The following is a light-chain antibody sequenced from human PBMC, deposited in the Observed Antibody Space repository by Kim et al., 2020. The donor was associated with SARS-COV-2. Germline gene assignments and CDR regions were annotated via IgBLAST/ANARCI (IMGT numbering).Light chain of an antibody. CDR1: RSVSSSY. Sequence: SPGERATLSCRASRSVSSSYLAWYQQTPGQAPRLLIYGASSRATGIPDRFSGSGSGTDFTLTISRLEPEDFAVYYCQQYGSSPLTFGGGTKVDIK. V-gene: IGKV3-20*01. CDR3: QQYGSSPLT. CDR2: GAS. J-gene: IGKJ4*01.